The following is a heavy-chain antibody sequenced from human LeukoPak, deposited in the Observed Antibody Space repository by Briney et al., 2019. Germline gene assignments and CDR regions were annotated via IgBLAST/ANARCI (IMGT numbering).Heavy chain of an antibody. D-gene: IGHD5-12*01. CDR1: GYTFTSYG. Sequence: ASVKVSCTASGYTFTSYGISWVRQAPGQGLEWMGWISAYNGNTNYAQKLQGRVTMTTDTSTSTAYMELRSLRSDDTAVYYCARDRHTTYSGYDSLDYWGQGTLVTVSS. V-gene: IGHV1-18*01. CDR2: ISAYNGNT. J-gene: IGHJ4*02. CDR3: ARDRHTTYSGYDSLDY.